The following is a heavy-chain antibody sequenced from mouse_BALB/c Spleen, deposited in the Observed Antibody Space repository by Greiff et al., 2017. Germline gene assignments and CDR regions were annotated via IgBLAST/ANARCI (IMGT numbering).Heavy chain of an antibody. CDR2: ISSGGST. CDR3: ARGDYYGSPFDY. CDR1: GFTFSSYA. J-gene: IGHJ2*01. Sequence: EVHLVESGGGLVKPGGSLKLSCAASGFTFSSYAMSWVRQTPEKRLEWVASISSGGSTYYPDSVKGRFTISRDNARNILYLQMSSLRSEDTAMYYCARGDYYGSPFDYWGQGTTLTVSS. D-gene: IGHD1-1*01. V-gene: IGHV5-6-5*01.